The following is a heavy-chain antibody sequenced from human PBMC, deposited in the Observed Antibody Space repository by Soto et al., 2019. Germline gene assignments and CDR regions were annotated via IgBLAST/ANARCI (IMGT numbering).Heavy chain of an antibody. CDR2: INPSGGST. J-gene: IGHJ6*03. CDR1: GYTFTSYY. D-gene: IGHD1-1*01. Sequence: GASVKVSCKASGYTFTSYYMHWVRQAPGQGLEWMGIINPSGGSTSYAQKFQGRVTMTRDTSTSTVYMELSSLRSEDTAVYYCASTGLGTRRVPLPDYSYSTDGWGKGASVAVS. V-gene: IGHV1-46*03. CDR3: ASTGLGTRRVPLPDYSYSTDG.